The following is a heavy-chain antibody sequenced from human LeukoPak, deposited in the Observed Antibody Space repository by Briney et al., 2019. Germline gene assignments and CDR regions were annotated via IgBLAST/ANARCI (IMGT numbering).Heavy chain of an antibody. CDR2: ISSSSSYI. V-gene: IGHV3-21*01. Sequence: GGSLRLSCAASGFTFSSYSMNWVRQAPGKGLEWVSSISSSSSYIYYADSVKGRFTISRDNAKNSLYLQMNSLRAEDTAVYYCARAPPFRGVIITKGMDYWGQGTLVTVSS. J-gene: IGHJ4*02. CDR3: ARAPPFRGVIITKGMDY. CDR1: GFTFSSYS. D-gene: IGHD3-10*01.